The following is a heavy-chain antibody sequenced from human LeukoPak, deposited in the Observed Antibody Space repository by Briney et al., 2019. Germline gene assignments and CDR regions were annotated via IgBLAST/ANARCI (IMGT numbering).Heavy chain of an antibody. CDR1: GFTFSSFG. CDR3: ARDSMGVSFFDY. CDR2: ISSSGNTI. V-gene: IGHV3-48*03. D-gene: IGHD2/OR15-2a*01. J-gene: IGHJ4*02. Sequence: GGSLRLSCAASGFTFSSFGMNCVRQAPGKGLEWVSYISSSGNTIYYTDSVKGRFTISRDNAKNSLYLQMKSLRAEDTAVYYCARDSMGVSFFDYWGQGTLVTVSS.